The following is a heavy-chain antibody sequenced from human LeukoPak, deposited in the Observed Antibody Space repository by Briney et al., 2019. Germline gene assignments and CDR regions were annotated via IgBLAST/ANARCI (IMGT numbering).Heavy chain of an antibody. V-gene: IGHV1-69*05. CDR2: IIPIFGTA. CDR1: GGTFSSYA. D-gene: IGHD2-21*01. J-gene: IGHJ4*02. CDR3: ARGALGLIPFDY. Sequence: SVKVSCKASGGTFSSYAISWVRQAPGQGLEWMGRIIPIFGTANYAQKFQGRVTITTDESTSTAYMELSSLRSEDTAVYYCARGALGLIPFDYWGQGTLVTVSS.